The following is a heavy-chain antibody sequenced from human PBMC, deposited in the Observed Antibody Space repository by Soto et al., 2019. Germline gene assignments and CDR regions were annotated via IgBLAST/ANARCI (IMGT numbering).Heavy chain of an antibody. Sequence: EVQLLESGGGLVQPGGSLRLSCAASGFTFSSYAMSWVRQAPGKGLEWVSAISGSGGSTYYADSVKGRFTISRDNSKNTMYLQMNSLRAEDTAVYHCAKNGRFSEWLLRGLIDYWGQGTLVTVSS. CDR2: ISGSGGST. CDR3: AKNGRFSEWLLRGLIDY. CDR1: GFTFSSYA. V-gene: IGHV3-23*01. D-gene: IGHD3-3*01. J-gene: IGHJ4*02.